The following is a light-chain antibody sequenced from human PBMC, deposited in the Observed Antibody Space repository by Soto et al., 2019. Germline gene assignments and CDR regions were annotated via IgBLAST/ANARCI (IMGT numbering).Light chain of an antibody. CDR2: GAS. CDR1: QSISDT. V-gene: IGKV3-15*01. J-gene: IGKJ1*01. CDR3: QQYNNWPWT. Sequence: EIVMTQSPATLSVSPGGRVTLSCRASQSISDTIAWYQQKPGQAPRLLIYGASARATGFPARFSGSGSGTDFTLTISSLHSEDFAVYYCQQYNNWPWTFGQGTKVEIK.